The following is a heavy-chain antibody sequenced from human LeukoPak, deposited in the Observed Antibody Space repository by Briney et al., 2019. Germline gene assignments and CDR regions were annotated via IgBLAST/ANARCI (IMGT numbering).Heavy chain of an antibody. J-gene: IGHJ5*02. CDR1: GGSISSSSYY. CDR3: ARRVAAAGTFDP. V-gene: IGHV4-39*01. CDR2: IYYSGST. Sequence: SETLSLTCTVSGGSISSSSYYWGWIRQPPGKGLEWIGSIYYSGSTYYSPSLKGRVTISVNTSKNQFSLKLSSVTAADTAVYYCARRVAAAGTFDPWGQGTLVTVSS. D-gene: IGHD6-13*01.